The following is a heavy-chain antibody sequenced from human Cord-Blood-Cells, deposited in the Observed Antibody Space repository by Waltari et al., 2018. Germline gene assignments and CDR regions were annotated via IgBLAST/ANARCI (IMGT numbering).Heavy chain of an antibody. V-gene: IGHV4-34*01. Sequence: QVQLQQWGAGLLKPSETLSLTCAVYGGSFSGYYWSWIRQPPGKGLEWIGEINHRGSTNYHPSLKSRVTISVDTSKSQFSLKLSSVTAADTAVYYCARGVGKAAAGNFDYWGQGTLVTVSS. CDR2: INHRGST. D-gene: IGHD6-13*01. CDR3: ARGVGKAAAGNFDY. J-gene: IGHJ4*02. CDR1: GGSFSGYY.